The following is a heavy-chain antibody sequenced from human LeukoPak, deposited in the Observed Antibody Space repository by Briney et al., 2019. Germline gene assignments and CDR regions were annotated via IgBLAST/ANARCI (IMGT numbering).Heavy chain of an antibody. CDR2: IYYSGST. J-gene: IGHJ2*01. V-gene: IGHV4-59*08. Sequence: SETLSLTCTVSGGSISSYYWSWIRQPPGKGLEWFGYIYYSGSTNYNPSLKSRVTISVDTSKNQFSLKLSSVTAADTAVYYCARLGPRYWYFDLWGRGTLVTVSS. CDR3: ARLGPRYWYFDL. CDR1: GGSISSYY.